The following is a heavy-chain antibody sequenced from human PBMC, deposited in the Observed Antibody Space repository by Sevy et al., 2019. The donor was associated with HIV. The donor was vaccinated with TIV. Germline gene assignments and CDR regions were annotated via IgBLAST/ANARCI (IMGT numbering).Heavy chain of an antibody. CDR3: ARDRRVEYGGSDY. CDR1: GFTFSNHW. CDR2: IKKDGTDK. J-gene: IGHJ4*02. V-gene: IGHV3-7*03. D-gene: IGHD3-10*01. Sequence: GGSLRLSCAVSGFTFSNHWMTWVRQTPGKGLEWVANIKKDGTDKFYVDSVMGRFSISRDNAKDLLYLQMNSLRVEDTAGYYCARDRRVEYGGSDYWGQGTLVTVSS.